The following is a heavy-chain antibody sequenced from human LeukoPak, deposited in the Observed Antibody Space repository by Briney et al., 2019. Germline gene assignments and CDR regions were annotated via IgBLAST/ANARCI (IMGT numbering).Heavy chain of an antibody. D-gene: IGHD5-18*01. CDR3: ARDTSSYGLDY. CDR1: GFTFSSYG. CDR2: ISYDGSNK. J-gene: IGHJ4*02. V-gene: IGHV3-30*03. Sequence: PGRSLRLSCAASGFTFSSYGMHWVRQAPGKGLEWVALISYDGSNKYYADSVTGRFTISRDTSKNTLYLQMNSLRDEDTAAYYCARDTSSYGLDYWGQGTLVTVSS.